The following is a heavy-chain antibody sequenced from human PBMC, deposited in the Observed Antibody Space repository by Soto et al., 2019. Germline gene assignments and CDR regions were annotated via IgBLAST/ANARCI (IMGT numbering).Heavy chain of an antibody. J-gene: IGHJ6*02. CDR3: ARGGSEGGLDV. CDR1: GASISTHY. Sequence: SETLSLTCTVSGASISTHYWTWIRQAPGKGLEWIGYLYYSGNTNYNPSLKSRVTMSVDTSKNHFYLTLTSATAADTAVYFCARGGSEGGLDVWGQGTTVTVSS. V-gene: IGHV4-59*11. CDR2: LYYSGNT. D-gene: IGHD3-10*01.